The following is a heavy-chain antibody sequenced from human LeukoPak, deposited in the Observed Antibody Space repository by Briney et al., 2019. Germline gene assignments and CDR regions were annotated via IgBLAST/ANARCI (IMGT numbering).Heavy chain of an antibody. CDR1: GGSISTTAYY. CDR2: IYNSGST. CDR3: ARGHVYSSSRNAFDI. Sequence: ESSETLSLTCTVSGGSISTTAYYWGWIRQPPGKGLEWIGSIYNSGSTYYNPSLKSRVTMSVDTSKNQFSLKLSSVTAADTAVYYCARGHVYSSSRNAFDIWGQGTMVTVSS. J-gene: IGHJ3*02. D-gene: IGHD6-6*01. V-gene: IGHV4-39*07.